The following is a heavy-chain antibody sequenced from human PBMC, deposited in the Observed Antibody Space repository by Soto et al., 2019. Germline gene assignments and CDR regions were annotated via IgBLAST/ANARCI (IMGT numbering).Heavy chain of an antibody. CDR2: ISGSGGST. V-gene: IGHV3-23*01. J-gene: IGHJ4*02. CDR1: GFTFSNYA. CDR3: AKDQGSSWYEIDY. Sequence: EVQLLESGGGLVQPGGSLRLSCAASGFTFSNYAVTWVRQAPGKGLEWVSTISGSGGSTYYADSVKGRFTSSRDNSNNTLYLQMNSLRAEDTAVYYCAKDQGSSWYEIDYWGQGTLVTVSS. D-gene: IGHD6-13*01.